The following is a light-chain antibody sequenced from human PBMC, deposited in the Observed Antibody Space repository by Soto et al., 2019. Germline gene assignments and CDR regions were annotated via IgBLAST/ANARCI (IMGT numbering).Light chain of an antibody. Sequence: CRASQSVGSSLAWYQQKPGQAPRLLIYDASNRATGIPARFSGSGSGTDFTLTISSLESEDFAVYYCLQRGDWPPLTFGQGTK. V-gene: IGKV3-11*01. J-gene: IGKJ1*01. CDR2: DAS. CDR3: LQRGDWPPLT. CDR1: QSVGSS.